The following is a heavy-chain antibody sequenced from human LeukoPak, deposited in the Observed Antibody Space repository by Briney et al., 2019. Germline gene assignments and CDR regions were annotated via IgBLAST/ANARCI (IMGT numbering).Heavy chain of an antibody. CDR3: AGSIRGSYYFPFDY. CDR2: INAGNGNT. V-gene: IGHV1-3*01. Sequence: ASVKVSCKASGYTFTSYAMHWVRQAPGQRLEWMGWINAGNGNTKYSQKFQGRVTITRDTFASTAYMELSSLRSEDTAVYYCAGSIRGSYYFPFDYWGQGTLVTVSS. D-gene: IGHD3-10*01. CDR1: GYTFTSYA. J-gene: IGHJ4*02.